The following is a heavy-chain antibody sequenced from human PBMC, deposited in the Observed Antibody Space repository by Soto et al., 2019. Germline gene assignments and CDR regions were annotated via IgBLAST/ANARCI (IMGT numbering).Heavy chain of an antibody. CDR3: ATEYCSRTSCYALKDYFHYYMDF. V-gene: IGHV1-69*08. CDR2: IIPILGIV. CDR1: GDTFNSYS. Sequence: QVQLVQSGAEVKKPGSSVKVSCKTSGDTFNSYSITWVRQAPGRGLEWMGRIIPILGIVNYAQKFQGRVTITADKFTNTAYMELSSLRSEDTAVYYCATEYCSRTSCYALKDYFHYYMDFWGKGTTVTVSS. J-gene: IGHJ6*03. D-gene: IGHD2-2*01.